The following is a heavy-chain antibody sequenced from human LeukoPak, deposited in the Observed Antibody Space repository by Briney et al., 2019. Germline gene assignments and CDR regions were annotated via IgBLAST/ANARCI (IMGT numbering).Heavy chain of an antibody. V-gene: IGHV4-59*08. D-gene: IGHD2-8*01. CDR3: ARHSPVYYDFDY. Sequence: PSETLSLTRTVSGGSIRSSHWSWIRQPPGKGLEWIGYIYYSGSTNYNPSLKSRVTISVDTSKEQFSLKLSSVTAADTAVYYCARHSPVYYDFDYWGQGTLVTVSS. J-gene: IGHJ4*02. CDR2: IYYSGST. CDR1: GGSIRSSH.